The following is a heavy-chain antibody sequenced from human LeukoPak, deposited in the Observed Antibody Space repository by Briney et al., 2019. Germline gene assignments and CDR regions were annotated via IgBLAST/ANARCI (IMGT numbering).Heavy chain of an antibody. J-gene: IGHJ4*02. V-gene: IGHV3-9*01. CDR2: ISWNSGSI. CDR1: GFTFDGYA. Sequence: GGSLRLSCAASGFTFDGYAMHWVRQAPGKGLEWVSGISWNSGSIGYADSVKGRFTISRDNAKNSLYLQMNSLRAEDTALYYCARGRVVPAAPLDYWGQGTLVTVSS. CDR3: ARGRVVPAAPLDY. D-gene: IGHD2-2*01.